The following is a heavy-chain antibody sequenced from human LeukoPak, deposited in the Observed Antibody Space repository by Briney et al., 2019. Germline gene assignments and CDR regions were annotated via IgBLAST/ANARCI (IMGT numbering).Heavy chain of an antibody. CDR1: GFPFSSYS. D-gene: IGHD3-10*02. J-gene: IGHJ6*04. CDR2: ISISSSTI. V-gene: IGHV3-48*04. Sequence: GGSLRLSCAASGFPFSSYSMNWVRQAPGKGLEWVSYISISSSTIYYADSVKGRFTISRDNAKNSLYLQMNSLRAEDTAVYYCAELGITMIGGVWGKGTTVTISS. CDR3: AELGITMIGGV.